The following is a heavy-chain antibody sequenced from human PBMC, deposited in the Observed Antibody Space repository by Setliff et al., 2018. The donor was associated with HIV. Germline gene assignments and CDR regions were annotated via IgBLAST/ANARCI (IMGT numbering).Heavy chain of an antibody. D-gene: IGHD4-17*01. Sequence: PSETLSLTCTVYGGSFSNYYTNWIRQPPGKGLEWIWELSPSGTTRPNPSLQSRVIISLDTSKNQFSLKLTSVTAADTAMYYCAAFLVSPVTTQDYWGQGTPVTVSS. CDR2: LSPSGTT. V-gene: IGHV4-34*01. J-gene: IGHJ4*02. CDR1: GGSFSNYY. CDR3: AAFLVSPVTTQDY.